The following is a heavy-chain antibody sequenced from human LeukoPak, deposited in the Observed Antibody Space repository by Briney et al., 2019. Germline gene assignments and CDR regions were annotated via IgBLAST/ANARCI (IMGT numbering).Heavy chain of an antibody. CDR2: ISWNSGSI. J-gene: IGHJ3*02. CDR3: AKDSMATIRNAFDI. D-gene: IGHD5-24*01. V-gene: IGHV3-9*01. Sequence: GGSMRLSCAASGFTFDDYAMHWVRQAPGKGLEWVSGISWNSGSIGYADSVKGRFTISRDNAKNSLYLQMNSLRAEDTALYYCAKDSMATIRNAFDIWGQGTMVTVSS. CDR1: GFTFDDYA.